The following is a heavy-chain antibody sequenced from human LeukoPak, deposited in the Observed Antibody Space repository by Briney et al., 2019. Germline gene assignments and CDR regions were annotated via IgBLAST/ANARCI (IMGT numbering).Heavy chain of an antibody. CDR2: INPNSGGA. CDR3: ARDQKSSSSFLVGYYYYYMDV. J-gene: IGHJ6*03. D-gene: IGHD6-13*01. CDR1: GYTFTGYY. Sequence: ASVKVSCKASGYTFTGYYMHWVRQAPGQGLEWMGWINPNSGGANYAQKFQGRVAMTRDTSISTAYMELSRLRSDNTAVYYCARDQKSSSSFLVGYYYYYMDVWGKGTTVTVSS. V-gene: IGHV1-2*02.